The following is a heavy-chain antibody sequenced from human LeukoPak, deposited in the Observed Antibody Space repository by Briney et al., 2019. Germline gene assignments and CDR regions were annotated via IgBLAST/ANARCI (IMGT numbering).Heavy chain of an antibody. CDR2: ISGGGGNT. J-gene: IGHJ4*02. Sequence: GGSLRLSCAASGSTFSNYAMSWVRQAPGKGLEWVSGISGGGGNTYYADSVKGRFTISRDNSKNTLFLQMNSLRAEDTAVYYCAKTFQYSSNWYDYWGQGTLVTVSS. D-gene: IGHD6-13*01. CDR1: GSTFSNYA. V-gene: IGHV3-23*01. CDR3: AKTFQYSSNWYDY.